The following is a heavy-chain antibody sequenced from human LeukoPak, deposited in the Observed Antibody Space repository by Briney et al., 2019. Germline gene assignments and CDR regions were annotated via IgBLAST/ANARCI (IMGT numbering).Heavy chain of an antibody. CDR1: GGSFSGYY. D-gene: IGHD3-22*01. CDR2: INHSGST. V-gene: IGHV4-34*01. Sequence: PSETLSLTCAVYGGSFSGYYWSWIRQPPGKGLEWIGEINHSGSTNYNPSLKSRVTISVDTSKNQFSLKLSSVTAADTAVYYCARDRYYYDSNGYSTPNQFDPWGQGTLVTVSS. CDR3: ARDRYYYDSNGYSTPNQFDP. J-gene: IGHJ5*02.